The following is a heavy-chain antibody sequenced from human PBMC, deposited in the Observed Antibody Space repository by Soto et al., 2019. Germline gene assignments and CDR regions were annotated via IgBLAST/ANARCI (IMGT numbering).Heavy chain of an antibody. Sequence: EVQLVESGGGLIQPGGSLRLSCAASGFTVSSNYMSWVRQAPGKGLEWVSVIYSGGSTYYADSVKGRFTISRDNSKNTLYLQMNSLRAGDTAVYYCARVTVTMRGDWFDPWGQGTLVTVSS. J-gene: IGHJ5*02. CDR3: ARVTVTMRGDWFDP. D-gene: IGHD4-17*01. V-gene: IGHV3-53*01. CDR1: GFTVSSNY. CDR2: IYSGGST.